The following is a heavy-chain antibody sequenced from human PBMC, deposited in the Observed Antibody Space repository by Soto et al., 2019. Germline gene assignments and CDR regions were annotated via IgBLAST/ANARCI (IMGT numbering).Heavy chain of an antibody. V-gene: IGHV3-23*01. CDR1: GFTFSSYA. Sequence: EVQLLESGGGLVQPGGSLRLSCAASGFTFSSYAMSWVRQAPGKGLEWVSAISGSGGSTYYADSVEGRFTISRDNSKNTLYLQINSLRAEDTAVYYCARLPGSAYYTHPRWFDPWGQGTLVTVSS. J-gene: IGHJ5*02. CDR3: ARLPGSAYYTHPRWFDP. D-gene: IGHD3-3*01. CDR2: ISGSGGST.